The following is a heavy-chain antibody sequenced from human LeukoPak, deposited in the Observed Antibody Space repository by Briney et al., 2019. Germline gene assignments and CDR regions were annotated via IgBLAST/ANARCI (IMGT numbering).Heavy chain of an antibody. D-gene: IGHD3-16*01. J-gene: IGHJ4*02. Sequence: GASVKVSCKASGGPFNNYAISWVRQAPGQGLEWMGGIIPMFDSENYAQKFQGRVTITADESTSTAYMELSSLRSEDTAVYYCASSLGSGGVETSNFDYRGQGTLVTVSS. CDR3: ASSLGSGGVETSNFDY. CDR1: GGPFNNYA. CDR2: IIPMFDSE. V-gene: IGHV1-69*13.